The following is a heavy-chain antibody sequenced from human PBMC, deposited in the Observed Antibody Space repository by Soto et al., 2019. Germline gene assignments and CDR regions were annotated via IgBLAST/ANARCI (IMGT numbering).Heavy chain of an antibody. D-gene: IGHD5-12*01. CDR3: AKDGGKDGYFGNWFDP. V-gene: IGHV1-69*13. CDR1: GCTFSNYA. Sequence: GASVKVSCKSSGCTFSNYAITCVRQAPGQGLEWLGRIIPIFGSANYAQKFQGRVTITADESTTTAYMELSSLRSDDTAVYYCAKDGGKDGYFGNWFDPWGQGTLVTVSS. J-gene: IGHJ5*02. CDR2: IIPIFGSA.